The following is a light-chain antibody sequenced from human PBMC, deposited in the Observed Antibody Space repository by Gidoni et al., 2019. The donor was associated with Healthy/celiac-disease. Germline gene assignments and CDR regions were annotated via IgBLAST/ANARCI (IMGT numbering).Light chain of an antibody. V-gene: IGKV1D-13*01. CDR3: QQFNNYPYT. CDR1: KGISSA. Sequence: AIQLTQSPSSLSASVGDRVTITGRASKGISSALAWYQQKPGKAPKLLIYYASSLESGVPARFSGSGSGTDFTLTISSLQPEDFATYYCQQFNNYPYTFGQGTKLEIK. J-gene: IGKJ2*01. CDR2: YAS.